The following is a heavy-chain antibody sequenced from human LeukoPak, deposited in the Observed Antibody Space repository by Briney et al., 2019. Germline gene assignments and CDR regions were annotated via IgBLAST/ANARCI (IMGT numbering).Heavy chain of an antibody. D-gene: IGHD3-3*01. J-gene: IGHJ5*02. CDR2: IIPIFGTA. V-gene: IGHV1-69*13. Sequence: SVKVSCKASGGTFSSYAISWVRQAPGQGLEWMGGIIPIFGTANYAQKFQGRVTITADESTSTAYMELSSLRSEDTAVYYCARDIDFWSGYYKDKNWFDLWGQGTLVTVSS. CDR3: ARDIDFWSGYYKDKNWFDL. CDR1: GGTFSSYA.